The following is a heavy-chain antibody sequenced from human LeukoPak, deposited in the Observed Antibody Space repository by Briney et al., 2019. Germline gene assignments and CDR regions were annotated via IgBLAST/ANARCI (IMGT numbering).Heavy chain of an antibody. D-gene: IGHD1-26*01. J-gene: IGHJ3*02. CDR3: ARWTLRVGVSRADAFDI. CDR2: INHSGST. Sequence: SETLSLTCAVYGGSFSGYYRSWIRQPPGKGLEWIGEINHSGSTHYNPSLKSRVTISVDTSKNQFSLKVSSVTAADTAVYHCARWTLRVGVSRADAFDIWGQGTMVTVSS. V-gene: IGHV4-34*01. CDR1: GGSFSGYY.